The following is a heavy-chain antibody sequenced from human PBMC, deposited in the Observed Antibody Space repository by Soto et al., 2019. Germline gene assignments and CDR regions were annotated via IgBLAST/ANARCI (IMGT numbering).Heavy chain of an antibody. CDR2: IYHSGTT. D-gene: IGHD3-16*01. J-gene: IGHJ5*02. Sequence: PSETLSLTCAVSGYSIRGGYYWGWIRQPPGKGLEYIGSIYHSGTTYYNPPLKSRLTTSVDTSKNQYSLKLSSVTAADTAVYYCGRHGAPYSWFDPWGQGILVTVSS. CDR1: GYSIRGGYY. V-gene: IGHV4-38-2*01. CDR3: GRHGAPYSWFDP.